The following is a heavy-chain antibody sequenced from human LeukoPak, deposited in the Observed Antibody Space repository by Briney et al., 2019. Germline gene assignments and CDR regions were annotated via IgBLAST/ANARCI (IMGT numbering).Heavy chain of an antibody. J-gene: IGHJ4*02. Sequence: GGSLRLSCAAPGITFSNYNMNWVRQAPGKGLEWISSITSSSSYTFYADSVKGRFTISRDNAKNSLYLQMNSLRAEDTAVYYCAKSGYNRFDYWGQGTLVTVSS. D-gene: IGHD5-24*01. CDR1: GITFSNYN. V-gene: IGHV3-21*04. CDR2: ITSSSSYT. CDR3: AKSGYNRFDY.